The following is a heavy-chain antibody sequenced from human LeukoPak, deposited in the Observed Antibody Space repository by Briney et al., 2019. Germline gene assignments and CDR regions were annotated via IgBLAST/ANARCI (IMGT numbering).Heavy chain of an antibody. CDR1: GFTFSSYA. V-gene: IGHV3-23*01. Sequence: PGGSLRLSCAASGFTFSSYAMSWVRQAPGKGLEWVSAISGSGGSTYYADSVKGGFTISKDNSKRPLYLQTNSLKAEDTAVYYCAKEGRRAYSGYDSNWGQGTLVTVSS. CDR3: AKEGRRAYSGYDSN. CDR2: ISGSGGST. J-gene: IGHJ4*02. D-gene: IGHD5-12*01.